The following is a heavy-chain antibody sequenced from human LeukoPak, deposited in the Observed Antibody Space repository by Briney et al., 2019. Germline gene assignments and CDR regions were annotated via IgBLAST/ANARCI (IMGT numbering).Heavy chain of an antibody. CDR2: IYYSGST. CDR1: GGSISSYY. J-gene: IGHJ5*02. CDR3: ARVGYCSSTSCGFDP. D-gene: IGHD2-2*01. Sequence: KPSETLSLTCTVSGGSISSYYWSWIRQPPGKGLEWIGYIYYSGSTNYNPSLKSRVTISVDTSKNQFSLKLSSMTAADTAVYYCARVGYCSSTSCGFDPWGQGTLVTVSS. V-gene: IGHV4-59*01.